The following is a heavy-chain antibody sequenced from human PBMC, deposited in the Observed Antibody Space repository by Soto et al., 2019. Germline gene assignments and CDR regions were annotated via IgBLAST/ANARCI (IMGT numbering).Heavy chain of an antibody. CDR1: GYTFTSYD. J-gene: IGHJ3*02. Sequence: ASVKVSCKASGYTFTSYDINWVRQATGQGLEWMGWMNPNSGNTGYAQKFQGRVTMTRNTSISTAYMELSSLRSEDTAVYYCARGFYYYDSSGYYLVRAFDIWGQGTMVSVSS. V-gene: IGHV1-8*01. CDR3: ARGFYYYDSSGYYLVRAFDI. D-gene: IGHD3-22*01. CDR2: MNPNSGNT.